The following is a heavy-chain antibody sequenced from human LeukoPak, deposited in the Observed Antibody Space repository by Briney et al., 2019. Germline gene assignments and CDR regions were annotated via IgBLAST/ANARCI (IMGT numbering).Heavy chain of an antibody. V-gene: IGHV3-21*01. CDR1: GFTFSTYW. CDR3: ARPTSSSWYDV. Sequence: PGGSLRLSCAASGFTFSTYWMHWVRQAPGKGLEWVSSISSSSSYIYYADSVKGRFTISRDNAKNSLYLQMNSLRAEDTAVYYCARPTSSSWYDVWGQGTTVTVSS. J-gene: IGHJ6*02. CDR2: ISSSSSYI. D-gene: IGHD6-13*01.